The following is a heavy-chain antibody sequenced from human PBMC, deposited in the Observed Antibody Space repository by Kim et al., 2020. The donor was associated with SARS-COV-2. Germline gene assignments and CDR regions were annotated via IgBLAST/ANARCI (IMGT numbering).Heavy chain of an antibody. Sequence: ASVKVSCKASGYTFTSYDINWVRQATGQGLEWMGWMNPNSGNTGYAQKFQGRVTMTRNTSISTAYMELSSLRSEDTAVYYCARGSLILGVVIRTYGMDVWGQGTTVTVSS. CDR1: GYTFTSYD. CDR3: ARGSLILGVVIRTYGMDV. V-gene: IGHV1-8*01. D-gene: IGHD3-3*01. CDR2: MNPNSGNT. J-gene: IGHJ6*02.